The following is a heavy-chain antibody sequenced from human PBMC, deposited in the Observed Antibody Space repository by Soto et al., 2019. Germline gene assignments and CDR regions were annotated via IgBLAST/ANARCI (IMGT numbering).Heavy chain of an antibody. CDR3: GRASQRDY. CDR1: GFTFSNYW. V-gene: IGHV3-74*01. D-gene: IGHD5-12*01. Sequence: EVQLVESGGGLVQPGGSLRLSCAGSGFTFSNYWMHWVRQAPGKGLEWVSRIDHDGPTDYADSVRGRFTIYRDNAEKTLYLQMKRLEPEVTAVYYCGRASQRDYGGQGTLVTVSS. CDR2: IDHDGPT. J-gene: IGHJ4*02.